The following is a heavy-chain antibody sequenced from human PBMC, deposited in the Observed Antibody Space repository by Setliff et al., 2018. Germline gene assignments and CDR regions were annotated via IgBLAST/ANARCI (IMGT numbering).Heavy chain of an antibody. D-gene: IGHD4-17*01. Sequence: ASVKVSCKVSGYTLTELSMHWVRQAPGKGLEWMGGFDPEDGETIYAQKFQGRVTMTEDTSTDTAYMELSSLRSEDTAVYYCARYRGMATLTSQYYYYIDVWGKGTTVTVS. CDR2: FDPEDGET. V-gene: IGHV1-24*01. CDR3: ARYRGMATLTSQYYYYIDV. CDR1: GYTLTELS. J-gene: IGHJ6*03.